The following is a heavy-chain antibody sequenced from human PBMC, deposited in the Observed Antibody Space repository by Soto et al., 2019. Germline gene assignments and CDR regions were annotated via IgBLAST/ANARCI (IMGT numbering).Heavy chain of an antibody. Sequence: ASVKVSCKASGYTFTSYGISWVRQAPGQGLEWMGWISAYNGNTNYAQKLQGRVTMTTDTFTSTAYMELRSLRSDDTAVYYCARDLGATGRDYYYYGMDVWGQGTTVTVSS. J-gene: IGHJ6*02. V-gene: IGHV1-18*01. CDR3: ARDLGATGRDYYYYGMDV. CDR2: ISAYNGNT. D-gene: IGHD1-26*01. CDR1: GYTFTSYG.